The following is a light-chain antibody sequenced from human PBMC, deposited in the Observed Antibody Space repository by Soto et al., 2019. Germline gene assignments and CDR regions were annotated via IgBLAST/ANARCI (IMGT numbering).Light chain of an antibody. Sequence: QSALTQPRSVSGSPGQSVTISCTGTSSDVGGYNYVSWYQQHPGKAPKLMIYDVSKRPSGVPDRFSGSKSGNTASLTISGLQDEDEADYYCCSYSGSYTVYVFGTGTKLTVL. J-gene: IGLJ1*01. CDR1: SSDVGGYNY. CDR3: CSYSGSYTVYV. V-gene: IGLV2-11*01. CDR2: DVS.